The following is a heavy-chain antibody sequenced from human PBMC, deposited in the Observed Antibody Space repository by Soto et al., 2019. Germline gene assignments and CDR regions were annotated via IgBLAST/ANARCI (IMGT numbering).Heavy chain of an antibody. Sequence: GGSLRLSCAASGFTFRDYWMYWVRQSSGKGLVWVSRINSDGSNTNYMDSVKGRFTISRDNAKNMLYLQMNSLRAEDTAVYFCVKTIWGTPTFFDYWGKGTLVTGSS. V-gene: IGHV3-74*01. J-gene: IGHJ4*02. D-gene: IGHD3-16*01. CDR2: INSDGSNT. CDR1: GFTFRDYW. CDR3: VKTIWGTPTFFDY.